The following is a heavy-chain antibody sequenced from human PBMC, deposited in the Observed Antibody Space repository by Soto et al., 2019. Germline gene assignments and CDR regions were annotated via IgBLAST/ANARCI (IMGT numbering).Heavy chain of an antibody. CDR2: ISMSKGKT. Sequence: QVQLVQSGAEVKRPGASVKVSCKASGYTFRNYDVAWVRRAPGHGLEWMGWISMSKGKTYYQESLQGRVTMTMNTGTTTAYMAVRSLRGDDAAVYYCARKGYIGNFGLDVWGQVATVTVAS. J-gene: IGHJ6*02. V-gene: IGHV1-18*01. D-gene: IGHD5-12*01. CDR3: ARKGYIGNFGLDV. CDR1: GYTFRNYD.